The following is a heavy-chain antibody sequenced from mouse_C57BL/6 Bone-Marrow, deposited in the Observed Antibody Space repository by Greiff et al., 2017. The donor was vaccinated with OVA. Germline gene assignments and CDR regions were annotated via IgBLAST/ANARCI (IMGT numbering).Heavy chain of an antibody. CDR2: IYPRSGNT. D-gene: IGHD1-1*01. Sequence: QVQLKQSGAELARPGASVKLSCKASGYTFTSYGISWVKQRTGQGLEWIGEIYPRSGNTYYNEKFKGTATLTADKSSSTAYMELRSLTSEDSAVYFCARDRNYYYGSPFAYWGQGTLVTVSA. J-gene: IGHJ3*01. V-gene: IGHV1-81*01. CDR3: ARDRNYYYGSPFAY. CDR1: GYTFTSYG.